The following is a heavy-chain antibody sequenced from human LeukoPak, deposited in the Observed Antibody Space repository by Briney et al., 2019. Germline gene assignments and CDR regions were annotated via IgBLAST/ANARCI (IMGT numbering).Heavy chain of an antibody. CDR3: VRGAHYDTSGYYY. V-gene: IGHV3-48*03. D-gene: IGHD3-22*01. CDR1: GFTFSSYE. J-gene: IGHJ4*02. CDR2: ISNSGSTI. Sequence: GGSLRLSCAASGFTFSSYEMNWVRQAPGKGLEWVSYISNSGSTIYYADSVKGRFTISRDNAKNTLYLRMNSLRAEDTAVYYCVRGAHYDTSGYYYWGQGTLVTVSS.